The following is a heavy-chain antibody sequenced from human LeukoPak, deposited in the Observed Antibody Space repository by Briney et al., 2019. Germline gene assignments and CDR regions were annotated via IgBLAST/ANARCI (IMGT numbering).Heavy chain of an antibody. V-gene: IGHV4-4*07. J-gene: IGHJ4*02. CDR1: GGSISSYY. D-gene: IGHD3-10*01. Sequence: PSDTLSLTCTVSGGSISSYYWSWIQQPAGKGLEWIERIYTSGSTNYNPSLKSRVTMSVDTSKNQSSLKLSSVTAADTAVYYCARERITMVRGVIIRYFDYWGQGTLVTVSS. CDR2: IYTSGST. CDR3: ARERITMVRGVIIRYFDY.